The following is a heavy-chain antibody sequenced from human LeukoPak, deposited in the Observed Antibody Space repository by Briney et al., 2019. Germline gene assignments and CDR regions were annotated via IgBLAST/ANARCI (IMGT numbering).Heavy chain of an antibody. V-gene: IGHV4-34*01. Sequence: SETLSLTCAVYGGSFSGYYWSWIRQPPGKGLEWIGEINHSGSTNYNPSLKSRVTISVDTSKNQFSLKLSSGTAADTAVYYCARGRITALGYYYYGMDVWGQGTTVTVSS. CDR2: INHSGST. CDR3: ARGRITALGYYYYGMDV. CDR1: GGSFSGYY. J-gene: IGHJ6*02. D-gene: IGHD6-13*01.